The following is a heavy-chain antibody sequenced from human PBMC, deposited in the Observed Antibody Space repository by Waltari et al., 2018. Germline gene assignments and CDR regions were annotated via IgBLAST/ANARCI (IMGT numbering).Heavy chain of an antibody. V-gene: IGHV3-11*04. CDR1: GFTFSDYY. J-gene: IGHJ4*02. CDR3: ARDVAVASDY. CDR2: ISSGGGTI. D-gene: IGHD6-19*01. Sequence: QVQLVESGGGLVKPGGSLRLSCAASGFTFSDYYMSWVRQAPGEGLGCVSYISSGGGTIYYADSVKGRFTISRDNAKNSLYLQMNSLRAEDTAVYYCARDVAVASDYWGQGTLVTVSS.